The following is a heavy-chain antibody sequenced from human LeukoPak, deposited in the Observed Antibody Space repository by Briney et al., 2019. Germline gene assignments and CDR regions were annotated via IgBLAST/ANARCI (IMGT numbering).Heavy chain of an antibody. J-gene: IGHJ4*02. V-gene: IGHV3-11*04. D-gene: IGHD6-13*01. Sequence: GGSLRLSCAASGFTFSDYYMSWIRQAPGKGLEWVSYISSSGSTIYYADSVKGRFTISRDNSKNTLYLQMNSLRAEDTAVYYCAKVEGYSSSWYLDYWGQGTLVTVSS. CDR2: ISSSGSTI. CDR3: AKVEGYSSSWYLDY. CDR1: GFTFSDYY.